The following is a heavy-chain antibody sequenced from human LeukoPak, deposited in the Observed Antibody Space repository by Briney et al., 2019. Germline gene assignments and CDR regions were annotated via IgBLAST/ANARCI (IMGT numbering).Heavy chain of an antibody. CDR1: GGTFSSYA. Sequence: ASVKVSCTASGGTFSSYAISWVRQAPGQGLEWMGRIIPILGIANYAQKFQGRVTITADKSTSTAYMELSSLRSEDTAVYYCARYTYDSSGYSPYYGMDVWGQGTTVTVSS. V-gene: IGHV1-69*04. D-gene: IGHD3-22*01. J-gene: IGHJ6*02. CDR3: ARYTYDSSGYSPYYGMDV. CDR2: IIPILGIA.